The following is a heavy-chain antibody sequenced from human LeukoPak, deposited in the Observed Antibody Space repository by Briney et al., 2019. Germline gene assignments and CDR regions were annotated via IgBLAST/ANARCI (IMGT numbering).Heavy chain of an antibody. J-gene: IGHJ4*02. D-gene: IGHD1-1*01. CDR1: GFSFISCW. V-gene: IGHV3-7*01. CDR3: AGCAGNSCYFDY. CDR2: IKQDGSAK. Sequence: GGSLRLSCAASGFSFISCWMSWVRQAPGKGLEWVANIKQDGSAKNYVDSVKGRFTISRDNAKNSLYLQLNSLRAEDTAVYYCAGCAGNSCYFDYWGQGTLVIVSS.